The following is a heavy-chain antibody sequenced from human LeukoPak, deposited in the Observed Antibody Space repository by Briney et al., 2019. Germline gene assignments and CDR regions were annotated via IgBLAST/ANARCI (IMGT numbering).Heavy chain of an antibody. V-gene: IGHV3-21*01. J-gene: IGHJ4*02. CDR3: AKEGRGTTPGY. D-gene: IGHD1-14*01. CDR1: GFTFSSSN. CDR2: ISSSSSSI. Sequence: PGGSLRLSCAASGFTFSSSNMDWVRQAPGKGLEWVSSISSSSSSIYYTDSVKGRFTISRDNTKNSLFLQMNSLRAEDTAVYFCAKEGRGTTPGYWGQGTLVTVSS.